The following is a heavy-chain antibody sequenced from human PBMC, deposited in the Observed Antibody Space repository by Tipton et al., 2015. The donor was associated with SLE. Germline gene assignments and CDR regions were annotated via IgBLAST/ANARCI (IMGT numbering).Heavy chain of an antibody. V-gene: IGHV4-39*07. CDR2: INHSGST. Sequence: GLVKPSGTVSLTCTVSGGSISSSSSYWGWIRQSPGKGLEWIGEINHSGSTNYDPSLKSRVTISVDTTNNQISLQLNSVTAADTAVYYCARYYYDITGDCLVDSCCHGTLVTVSS. CDR3: ARYYYDITGDCLVDS. D-gene: IGHD3-22*01. CDR1: GGSISSSSSY. J-gene: IGHJ5*01.